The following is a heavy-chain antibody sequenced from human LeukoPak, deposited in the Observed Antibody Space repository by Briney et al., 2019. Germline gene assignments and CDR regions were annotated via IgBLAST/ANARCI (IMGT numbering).Heavy chain of an antibody. J-gene: IGHJ6*03. V-gene: IGHV4-59*01. CDR2: IYYSGST. CDR3: ARVRAARYSFDYYYYYMDV. Sequence: SETLSLTCTVSGGSISSYYWSWIRQPPGKGLEWIGYIYYSGSTNYNPSLKSRVTISVDTSKNQFSLKLSSVTAADTAVYYCARVRAARYSFDYYYYYMDVWGKGTTVTVSS. D-gene: IGHD6-6*01. CDR1: GGSISSYY.